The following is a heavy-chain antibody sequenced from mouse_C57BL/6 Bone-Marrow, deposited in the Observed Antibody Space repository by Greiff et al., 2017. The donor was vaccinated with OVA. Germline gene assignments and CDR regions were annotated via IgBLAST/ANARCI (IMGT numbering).Heavy chain of an antibody. CDR1: GFTFSDYY. CDR2: ISNGGGST. Sequence: EVHLVESGGGLVQPGGSLKLSCAASGFTFSDYYMYWVRQTPEKRLEWVAYISNGGGSTYYPDTVKGRFTISRDNAKNTLYLQMSRLKSEDTAMYYCARGGDMDYWGQGTSVTVSS. CDR3: ARGGDMDY. V-gene: IGHV5-12*01. J-gene: IGHJ4*01.